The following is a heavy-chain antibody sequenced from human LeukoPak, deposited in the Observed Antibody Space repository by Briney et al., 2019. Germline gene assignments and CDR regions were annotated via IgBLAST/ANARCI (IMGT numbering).Heavy chain of an antibody. D-gene: IGHD3-3*01. CDR1: GLTLSEYY. J-gene: IGHJ4*02. CDR2: ISSSGSTI. V-gene: IGHV3-11*04. CDR3: PRAGNYYGVWSGYYSFDY. Sequence: GGALSLSCAASGLTLSEYYMSWIRQARGKGLGWVSYISSSGSTIYIADSVRGGSTNPRDSARNLLSLHMTSLTAEHTAVCYCPRAGNYYGVWSGYYSFDYWGQGTLVTVSS.